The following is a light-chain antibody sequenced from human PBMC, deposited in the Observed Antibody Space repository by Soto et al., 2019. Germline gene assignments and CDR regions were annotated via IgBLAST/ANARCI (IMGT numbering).Light chain of an antibody. CDR1: QSVSSN. CDR3: QQYGSSPIT. J-gene: IGKJ5*01. Sequence: EIVMTQSPSTLSVSAWERSTLSVSASQSVSSNLAWYQQKPGQAPRLLIYGASTRATGIPARFSGSGSGTEFTLTISSLQSEDFAVYYCQQYGSSPITFGQGTRLEIK. V-gene: IGKV3-15*01. CDR2: GAS.